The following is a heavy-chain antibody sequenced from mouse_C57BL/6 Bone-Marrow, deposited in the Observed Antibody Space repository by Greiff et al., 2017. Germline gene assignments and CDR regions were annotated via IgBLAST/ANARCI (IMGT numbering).Heavy chain of an antibody. J-gene: IGHJ1*03. V-gene: IGHV3-1*01. CDR3: AREDGYYVRSYWYFDV. CDR2: ISYSGST. CDR1: GYSITSGYD. D-gene: IGHD2-3*01. Sequence: EVQLQQSGPGMVKPSQSLSLTCTVTGYSITSGYDWHWIRHFPGNKLEWMGYISYSGSTNYNPSLKSRISITHDTSKNHFFLKLNSVTTEDTATYYCAREDGYYVRSYWYFDVWGTGTTVTVSS.